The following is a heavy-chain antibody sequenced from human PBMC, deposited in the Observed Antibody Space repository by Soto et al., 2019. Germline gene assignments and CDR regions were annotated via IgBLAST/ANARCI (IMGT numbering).Heavy chain of an antibody. CDR3: ARDKGYYDSSGYSGFDY. Sequence: QVQLVESGGGVVQPGRSLRLSCAASGFTFSSYAMHWVRQAPGKGLEWVAVISYDGSNKYYADSVKGRFTISRDNSKNTLYLQMNSLRAEDMAVYYCARDKGYYDSSGYSGFDYWGQGTLVTVSS. D-gene: IGHD3-22*01. CDR2: ISYDGSNK. J-gene: IGHJ4*02. CDR1: GFTFSSYA. V-gene: IGHV3-30-3*01.